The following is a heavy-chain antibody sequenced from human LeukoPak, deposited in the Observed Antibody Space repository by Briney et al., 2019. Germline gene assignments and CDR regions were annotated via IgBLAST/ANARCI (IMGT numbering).Heavy chain of an antibody. Sequence: GRSLRLSCAASGFTFSSYGMHWVRQAPGKGLEWVAAIWYDGSNKYYADSVKGRFTISRDNSKNTLYLQMNSLRAEDTAVYYCARTYALDAFDIWGQGTMVTVSS. CDR1: GFTFSSYG. CDR3: ARTYALDAFDI. CDR2: IWYDGSNK. D-gene: IGHD2-8*01. J-gene: IGHJ3*02. V-gene: IGHV3-33*01.